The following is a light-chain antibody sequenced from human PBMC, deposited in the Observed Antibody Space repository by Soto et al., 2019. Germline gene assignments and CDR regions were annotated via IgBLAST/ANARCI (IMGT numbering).Light chain of an antibody. Sequence: IQLTQSPSSLSASVGDRVTISCRASQDISTHLAWFAQKPGRAPQPLIYAASTLHSGVPSRFSGSGSGTDFTLTISSLQPEDFATYYCQHLNTYPVTFGPGTRLEIK. CDR1: QDISTH. V-gene: IGKV1-9*01. J-gene: IGKJ5*01. CDR2: AAS. CDR3: QHLNTYPVT.